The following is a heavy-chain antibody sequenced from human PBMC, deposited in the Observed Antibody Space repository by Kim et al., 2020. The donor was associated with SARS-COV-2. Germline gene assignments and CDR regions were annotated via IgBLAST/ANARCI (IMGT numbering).Heavy chain of an antibody. CDR3: ARRGEGKSDDVVDI. CDR2: ISYDGSNK. D-gene: IGHD2-21*01. CDR1: GFTFSSYA. J-gene: IGHJ3*02. Sequence: GGSLRLSCAASGFTFSSYAMHWVRQAPGKGLEWVAVISYDGSNKYYADSVKGRFTISRDNSKNTLYLQMNSLRAEDTAVYYCARRGEGKSDDVVDICGEG. V-gene: IGHV3-30*03.